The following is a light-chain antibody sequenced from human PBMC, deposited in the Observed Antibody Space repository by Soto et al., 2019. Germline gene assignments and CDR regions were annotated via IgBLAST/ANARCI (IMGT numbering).Light chain of an antibody. CDR1: SSNIGKYQ. CDR2: DTS. J-gene: IGLJ3*02. V-gene: IGLV1-51*01. CDR3: GTWDSSLSAEV. Sequence: QAVVTQPPSVSAAPGQTVTISCSGSSSNIGKYQVSWYQQVPGTAPKLLIHDTSERPSGIPDRFSGSKSGTSAALGITGLQTGDEADYYCGTWDSSLSAEVFGGGTKLTVL.